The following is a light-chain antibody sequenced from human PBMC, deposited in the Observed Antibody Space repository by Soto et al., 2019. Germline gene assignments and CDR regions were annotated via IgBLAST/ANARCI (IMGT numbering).Light chain of an antibody. CDR3: CSYAASNTGV. CDR2: DVT. V-gene: IGLV2-11*01. J-gene: IGLJ3*02. Sequence: QSALTQPRSVSGSPGQSVTISCTGTSSDVGGYNFVSWHQQHPGKAPKLVIYDVTKRPSGVPDRFSGSKSGNTASLTISGLQAEDEADYYCCSYAASNTGVFGAGTKLTVL. CDR1: SSDVGGYNF.